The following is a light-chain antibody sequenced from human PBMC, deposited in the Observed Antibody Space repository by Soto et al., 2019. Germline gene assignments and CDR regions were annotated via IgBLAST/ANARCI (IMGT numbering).Light chain of an antibody. CDR2: KAS. V-gene: IGKV1-5*03. Sequence: DIQMTQSPSTLSASAGDRVTITCRASQSISTWLAWYQQRPWKAPKILIYKASTLESGVPSRFSGSGSGTQCTLTISSLQPDDSATSYCQQYNTYSHTFGRGTKLEI. CDR1: QSISTW. CDR3: QQYNTYSHT. J-gene: IGKJ2*01.